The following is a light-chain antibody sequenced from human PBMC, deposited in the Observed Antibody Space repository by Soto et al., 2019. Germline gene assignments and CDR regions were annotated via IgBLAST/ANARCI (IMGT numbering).Light chain of an antibody. CDR1: SNDVGAYNY. CDR3: SSYTTSITYV. CDR2: EVS. V-gene: IGLV2-14*01. Sequence: QSALTQPASVSGSPGQSITISCTGTSNDVGAYNYVSWYQQHLGKAPKLMIYEVSNRPSGISNRFSGSKSGNTASPTISGLQAEDEADYYCSSYTTSITYVFGTGTKLTVL. J-gene: IGLJ1*01.